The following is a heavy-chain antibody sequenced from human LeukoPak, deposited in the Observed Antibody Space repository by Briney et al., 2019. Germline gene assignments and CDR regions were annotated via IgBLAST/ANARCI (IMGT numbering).Heavy chain of an antibody. CDR1: GFTFSTYS. Sequence: GGSLRLSCAASGFTFSTYSMSGVRQAPGKGLKWVSTITNSRSSTYYADSVKGRFTISRDNSKNSLYLQMNRLRAEDTALYYCAKGVGSGWLYSNYYMDVWGKGTTLTVSS. CDR2: ITNSRSST. D-gene: IGHD6-19*01. J-gene: IGHJ6*03. V-gene: IGHV3-23*01. CDR3: AKGVGSGWLYSNYYMDV.